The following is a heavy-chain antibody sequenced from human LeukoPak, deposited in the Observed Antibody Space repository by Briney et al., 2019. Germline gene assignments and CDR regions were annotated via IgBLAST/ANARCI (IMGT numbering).Heavy chain of an antibody. Sequence: GSLRLSCAASGFTFSSYGMHWVRQAPGKGLEWVAFIRYDGSNKYYADSVKGRFTISRDNSKNTLYLQMNSLRAEDTAVYYCARTKTTSSLDAFDIWGQGTMVTVSS. CDR3: ARTKTTSSLDAFDI. CDR1: GFTFSSYG. CDR2: IRYDGSNK. D-gene: IGHD1-14*01. V-gene: IGHV3-30*02. J-gene: IGHJ3*02.